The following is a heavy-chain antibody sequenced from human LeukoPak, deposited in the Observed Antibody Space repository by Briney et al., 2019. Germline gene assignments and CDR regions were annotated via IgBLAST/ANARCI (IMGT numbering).Heavy chain of an antibody. V-gene: IGHV1-2*06. CDR1: GYTFTGYY. CDR2: INPNSGGT. D-gene: IGHD3-22*01. CDR3: ASPLTYYYDSSGYSSDY. J-gene: IGHJ4*02. Sequence: GASVKVSCKASGYTFTGYYMHWVRQAPGRGLEWMGRINPNSGGTNYAQKFQGRVTMTRDTSISTAYMEPSRLRSDDTAVYYCASPLTYYYDSSGYSSDYWGQGTLVTVSS.